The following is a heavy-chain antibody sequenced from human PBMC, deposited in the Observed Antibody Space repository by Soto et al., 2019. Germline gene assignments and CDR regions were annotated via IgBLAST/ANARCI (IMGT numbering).Heavy chain of an antibody. CDR3: ARSGIVVVPYYFDY. Sequence: GGSLRLSCAASGFTFSSYAMHWIRQAPGKGLEWVAVISYDGSNKYYADSVKGRFTISRDNSKNTLYLQMNSLRAEDTAVYYCARSGIVVVPYYFDYWGQGTLVTVSS. CDR1: GFTFSSYA. D-gene: IGHD3-22*01. V-gene: IGHV3-30-3*01. J-gene: IGHJ4*02. CDR2: ISYDGSNK.